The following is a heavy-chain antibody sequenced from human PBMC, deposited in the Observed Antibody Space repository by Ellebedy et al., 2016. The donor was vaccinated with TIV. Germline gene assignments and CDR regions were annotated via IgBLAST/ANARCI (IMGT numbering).Heavy chain of an antibody. Sequence: GSLRLXXTLSGDSFSTSYWTWIRQSPGKGLEYLGSIYYTGSTNDAPSFKSRVTMSIDTSKNQFSLKLRSVTAADTAIYFCARARRAQQLGAYRYYGLDVWGQGTTVTVSS. CDR1: GDSFSTSY. V-gene: IGHV4-59*01. CDR3: ARARRAQQLGAYRYYGLDV. CDR2: IYYTGST. D-gene: IGHD6-13*01. J-gene: IGHJ6*02.